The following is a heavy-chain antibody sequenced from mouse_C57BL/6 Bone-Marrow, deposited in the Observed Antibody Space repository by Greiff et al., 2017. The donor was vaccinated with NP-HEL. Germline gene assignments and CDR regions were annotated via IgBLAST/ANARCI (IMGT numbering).Heavy chain of an antibody. CDR1: GYTFTSYT. V-gene: IGHV1-4*01. CDR3: AREWLRLVGGFAD. J-gene: IGHJ3*01. D-gene: IGHD3-2*02. CDR2: INPSSGYT. Sequence: QVQLQQSGAELARPGASVKMSCKASGYTFTSYTMHWVKQRPGQGLEWIGYINPSSGYTKSNQKFKDKATLTADKSSSTAYMQLSSLTSEDSAVYYCAREWLRLVGGFADWGQGTLVTVSA.